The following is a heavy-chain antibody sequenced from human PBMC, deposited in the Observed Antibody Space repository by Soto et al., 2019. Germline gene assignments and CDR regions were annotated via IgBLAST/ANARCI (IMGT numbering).Heavy chain of an antibody. CDR1: GGTFSSYT. D-gene: IGHD6-19*01. V-gene: IGHV1-69*02. Sequence: QVQLVQSGAEVKKPGSSVKVSCKASGGTFSSYTISWVRQAPGQGLEWMGRIIPILGIANYAQKFQGRVTITADKSTSPAYMELSSLRSEDTAVYYCASGGGQWLDSTDYWGQGTLVTVSS. CDR2: IIPILGIA. J-gene: IGHJ4*02. CDR3: ASGGGQWLDSTDY.